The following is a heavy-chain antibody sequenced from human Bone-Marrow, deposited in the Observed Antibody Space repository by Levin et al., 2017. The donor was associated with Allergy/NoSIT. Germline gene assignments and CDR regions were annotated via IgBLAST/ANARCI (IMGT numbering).Heavy chain of an antibody. J-gene: IGHJ5*02. V-gene: IGHV4-59*01. CDR2: IDNSGSS. CDR1: GGSISNYH. D-gene: IGHD1-26*01. Sequence: SETLSLTCTVSGGSISNYHWGWIRQPPGKGLEWIGCIDNSGSSNYNPSLKRRITISVDTSKNQFSLRLRSVTAADTAVYYCAREGGTDPWGQGIMVTVSS. CDR3: AREGGTDP.